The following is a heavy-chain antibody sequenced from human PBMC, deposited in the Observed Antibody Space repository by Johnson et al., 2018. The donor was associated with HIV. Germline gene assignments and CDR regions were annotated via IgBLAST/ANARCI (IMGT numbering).Heavy chain of an antibody. CDR3: AKPITGMVLLPGDAVRGLPSLRWAM. CDR1: GFTFDDYA. V-gene: IGHV3-9*01. CDR2: ISWNSGSV. J-gene: IGHJ1*01. Sequence: QLVESGGGLVQPGRSLRLSCAASGFTFDDYAMHWVRQAPGKGLEWVSGISWNSGSVGYADSVKGRFTISRDNAKNSLYLQMNSLRAEDTAFYYCAKPITGMVLLPGDAVRGLPSLRWAMWG. D-gene: IGHD2-8*01.